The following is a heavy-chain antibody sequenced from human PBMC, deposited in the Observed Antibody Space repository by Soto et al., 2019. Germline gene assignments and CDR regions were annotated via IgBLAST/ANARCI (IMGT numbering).Heavy chain of an antibody. J-gene: IGHJ4*02. V-gene: IGHV1-69*06. CDR1: GGTFSSYA. D-gene: IGHD1-20*01. Sequence: QVQLVQSGAEVKKPGSSVKVSCKASGGTFSSYAISWVRQAPGQGLEWMGGIIPIFGTAKYAQKFQGRVTITADKSTSTAYMELSSLSSEDTAVYYCARVQHITGFVPEFDYWGQGTLVTVSS. CDR2: IIPIFGTA. CDR3: ARVQHITGFVPEFDY.